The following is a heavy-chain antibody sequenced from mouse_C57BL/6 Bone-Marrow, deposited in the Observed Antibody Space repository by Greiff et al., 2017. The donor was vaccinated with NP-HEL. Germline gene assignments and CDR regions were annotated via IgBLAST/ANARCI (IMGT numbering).Heavy chain of an antibody. CDR1: GFTFSDFY. J-gene: IGHJ4*01. D-gene: IGHD3-1*01. V-gene: IGHV7-1*01. CDR2: SRNKANDYTT. Sequence: EVQRVESGGGLVQSGRSLRLSCATSGFTFSDFYMEWVRQAPGKGLEWIAASRNKANDYTTEYSASVKGRFIVSRDTSQSILYLQMNALRAEDTAIYYCARDAAPYYYAMDYWGQGTSVTVSS. CDR3: ARDAAPYYYAMDY.